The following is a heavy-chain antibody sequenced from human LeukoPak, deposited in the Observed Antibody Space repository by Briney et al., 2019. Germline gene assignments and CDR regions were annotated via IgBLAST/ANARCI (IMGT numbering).Heavy chain of an antibody. CDR3: ARDGNYYDSSGYYYGGSYFDY. CDR1: GFTFSSYS. Sequence: GGSLRLSCAASGFTFSSYSVNWVRQAPGKGLEWVSSISSSSSYIYYADSVKGRFTISRDNAKNSLYLQMNSLRAEDTAVYYCARDGNYYDSSGYYYGGSYFDYWGQGTLVTVSS. CDR2: ISSSSSYI. V-gene: IGHV3-21*01. D-gene: IGHD3-22*01. J-gene: IGHJ4*02.